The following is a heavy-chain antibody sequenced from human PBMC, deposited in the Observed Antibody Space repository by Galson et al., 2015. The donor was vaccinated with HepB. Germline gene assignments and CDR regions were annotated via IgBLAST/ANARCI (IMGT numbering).Heavy chain of an antibody. V-gene: IGHV6-1*01. CDR2: TWYRSKWYN. CDR1: GDSVSSNSAA. Sequence: CAISGDSVSSNSAAWNWIRQSPSRGLEWLGRTWYRSKWYNGYAVSVKSRITINPDTSKNQFSLHLNPVTPEDTAAYYCARSAGDLDYWGQGTLVTVSS. J-gene: IGHJ4*02. D-gene: IGHD7-27*01. CDR3: ARSAGDLDY.